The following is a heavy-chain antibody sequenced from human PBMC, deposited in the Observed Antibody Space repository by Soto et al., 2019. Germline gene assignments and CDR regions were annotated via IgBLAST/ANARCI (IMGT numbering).Heavy chain of an antibody. CDR1: GGTFSSYA. D-gene: IGHD6-6*01. J-gene: IGHJ5*02. CDR2: IIPIFGTA. Sequence: SVKVSCKASGGTFSSYAISWVRQAPGQGLEWMGGIIPIFGTANYAQKFQGRVTITADESTSTAYMELSSLRSEDTVVYYCARDYSSSELENNWFDPWGQGTLVTV. CDR3: ARDYSSSELENNWFDP. V-gene: IGHV1-69*13.